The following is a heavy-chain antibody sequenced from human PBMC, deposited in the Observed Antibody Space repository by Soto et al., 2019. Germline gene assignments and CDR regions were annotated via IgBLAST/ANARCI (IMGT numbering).Heavy chain of an antibody. CDR3: TTGCSSNDY. V-gene: IGHV3-15*01. Sequence: EVQLVESGGGLVKPGGSLRLSCAASGFIFNDAWMNWVRQAPGKGLEWVGRIRSASAGGTTDYAAPVKDRFIISREDSKNMVYLQMDSLKTDDTAVYFCTTGCSSNDYWGQGTLVTVSS. CDR2: IRSASAGGTT. D-gene: IGHD6-13*01. J-gene: IGHJ4*02. CDR1: GFIFNDAW.